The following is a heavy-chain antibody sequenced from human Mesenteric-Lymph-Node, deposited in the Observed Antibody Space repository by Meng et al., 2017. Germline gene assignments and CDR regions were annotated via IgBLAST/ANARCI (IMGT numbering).Heavy chain of an antibody. CDR2: ISGSGGST. Sequence: GESLKISCAASGFTFSSYAMSWVRQAPGKGLEWVSAISGSGGSTYYADSVKGRFTISRDNSKNTLYLQMNSLRAEDTAVYYCAKDPSPVGAIIGGGTGSLDYWGQGTLVTVSS. D-gene: IGHD1-26*01. J-gene: IGHJ4*02. V-gene: IGHV3-23*01. CDR1: GFTFSSYA. CDR3: AKDPSPVGAIIGGGTGSLDY.